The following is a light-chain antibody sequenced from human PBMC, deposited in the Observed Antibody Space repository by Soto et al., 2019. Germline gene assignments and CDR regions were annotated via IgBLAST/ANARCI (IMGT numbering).Light chain of an antibody. Sequence: EIVMTQSPATLSVSPGERATLSCSSSQSVSSNLAWYQQKPGQAPRLLIYGASTRATGIPARFSGSGSGTEFTLTISSLQSEDFAVYYCQQYNNWPPWTFGQGNKGDIK. J-gene: IGKJ1*01. CDR3: QQYNNWPPWT. CDR1: QSVSSN. CDR2: GAS. V-gene: IGKV3-15*01.